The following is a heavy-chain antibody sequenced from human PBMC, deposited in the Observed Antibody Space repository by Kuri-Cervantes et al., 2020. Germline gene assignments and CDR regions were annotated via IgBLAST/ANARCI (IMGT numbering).Heavy chain of an antibody. J-gene: IGHJ6*04. CDR1: GFTFSTSA. V-gene: IGHV3-23*01. D-gene: IGHD3-10*01. CDR3: AKSLFSGSYYHHYYYSMDV. Sequence: GESLKISCAASGFTFSTSAMAWVRQAPGKGLECVSGISGSGGSTYYADSVKGRFTISRDNSKNTLYLQMNSLRAEDTAVYYCAKSLFSGSYYHHYYYSMDVWGKGTTVTVSS. CDR2: ISGSGGST.